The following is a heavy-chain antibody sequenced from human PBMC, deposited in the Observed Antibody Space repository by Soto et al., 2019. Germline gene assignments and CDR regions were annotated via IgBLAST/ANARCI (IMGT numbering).Heavy chain of an antibody. J-gene: IGHJ4*02. CDR1: GGSISSYY. V-gene: IGHV4-59*01. CDR3: ARGFTYYYDSSGFDY. D-gene: IGHD3-22*01. Sequence: SETLSLTCTVSGGSISSYYWSWIRQPPGKGLEWIGYIYYSGSTNYNPSLKGRVTISVDTSKNQFSLKLSSVTAADTAVYYCARGFTYYYDSSGFDYWGQGTLVTVSS. CDR2: IYYSGST.